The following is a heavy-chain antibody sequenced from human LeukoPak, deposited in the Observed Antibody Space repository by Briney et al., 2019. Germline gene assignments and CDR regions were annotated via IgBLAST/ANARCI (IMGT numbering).Heavy chain of an antibody. V-gene: IGHV4-59*12. J-gene: IGHJ4*02. Sequence: SSETLSLTCTVSGGSISSYYWSWIRQPPGKGLEWIGYIYYSGSTYYNPSLKSRVTISVDTSKNQFSLKLSSVTAADTAVYYCARDRSSSPGLFDYWGQGTLVTVSS. CDR1: GGSISSYY. D-gene: IGHD6-13*01. CDR3: ARDRSSSPGLFDY. CDR2: IYYSGST.